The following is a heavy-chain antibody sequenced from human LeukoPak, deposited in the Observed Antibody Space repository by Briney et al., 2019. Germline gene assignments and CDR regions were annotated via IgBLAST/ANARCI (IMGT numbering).Heavy chain of an antibody. CDR1: GGTFSSYA. Sequence: SVKVSCKASGGTFSSYAISWARQAPGQGLEWMGGIIPIFVTANYAQKFQGRVTITADESTSTAYMELSSLRSEDTAVYYCASSVAIVASDDAFDIWGQGTMVTVSS. CDR2: IIPIFVTA. D-gene: IGHD5-12*01. V-gene: IGHV1-69*01. CDR3: ASSVAIVASDDAFDI. J-gene: IGHJ3*02.